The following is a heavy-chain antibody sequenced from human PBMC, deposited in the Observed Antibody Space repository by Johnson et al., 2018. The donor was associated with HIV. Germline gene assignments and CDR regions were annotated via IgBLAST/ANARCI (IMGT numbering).Heavy chain of an antibody. V-gene: IGHV3-30-3*01. CDR3: AKGYYDSPFGFDI. CDR2: ISYDGSNK. D-gene: IGHD3-3*01. Sequence: QVLLVESGGGVVQPGRSLRLSCAASGFTFSSYAMHWVRQAPGKGLEWVAVISYDGSNKYYTDPVKGRFTISRDNSKNALYLQMHNLTTEDTAVYYCAKGYYDSPFGFDIWGQGTMVIVSS. CDR1: GFTFSSYA. J-gene: IGHJ3*02.